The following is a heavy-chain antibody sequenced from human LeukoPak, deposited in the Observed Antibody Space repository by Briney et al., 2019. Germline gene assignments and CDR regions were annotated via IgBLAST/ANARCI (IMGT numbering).Heavy chain of an antibody. J-gene: IGHJ6*04. D-gene: IGHD2-2*01. CDR1: GFTFTSSA. CDR2: IVVGSGNT. Sequence: GTSVKVSCKASGFTFTSSAVQWVRQARGQRLEWIGWIVVGSGNTNYAQKFQERVTITRDMSTSTAYMELSSLRSEDTAEYYCAADPLYCGSTSCGSGLYYYYGMDVWGKGTTVTVSS. V-gene: IGHV1-58*01. CDR3: AADPLYCGSTSCGSGLYYYYGMDV.